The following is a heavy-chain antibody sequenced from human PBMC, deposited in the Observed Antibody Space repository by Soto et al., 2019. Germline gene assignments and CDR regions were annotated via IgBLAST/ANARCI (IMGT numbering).Heavy chain of an antibody. D-gene: IGHD6-13*01. CDR2: IKKDGSET. V-gene: IGHV3-7*03. CDR3: ARELITSWYAGLDV. Sequence: GGSLRLSCIASGFTFSSSWMTWVRQAPGKGLEWVANIKKDGSETYYVDSLKGRFTISRDNAKNSLFLQMNSLRAEDTAVYYCARELITSWYAGLDVWGQGTTVTVSS. CDR1: GFTFSSSW. J-gene: IGHJ6*02.